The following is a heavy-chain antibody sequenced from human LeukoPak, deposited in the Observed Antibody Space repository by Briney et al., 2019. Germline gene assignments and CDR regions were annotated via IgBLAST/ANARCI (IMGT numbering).Heavy chain of an antibody. D-gene: IGHD3-22*01. V-gene: IGHV1-8*01. CDR1: GYTFTSYD. J-gene: IGHJ5*02. Sequence: ASVKVSCKASGYTFTSYDINWARQATGQGLEWMGWMNPNSGNTGYAQKFQGRVTMTRNTSISTAYMELSSLRSEDTAVYYCARDPIALYYYDSSGYYPDENWFDPWGQGTLVTVSS. CDR3: ARDPIALYYYDSSGYYPDENWFDP. CDR2: MNPNSGNT.